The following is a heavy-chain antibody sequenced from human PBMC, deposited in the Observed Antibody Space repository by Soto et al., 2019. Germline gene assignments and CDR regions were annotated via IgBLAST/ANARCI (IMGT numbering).Heavy chain of an antibody. Sequence: QVQLQESGPGLVKPSQTLSLTCTVSGGSISSGGYYWSWIRQHPGKGLEWIGYIYYSGSTYYNPSLKSRVTISVDTSKNQFSLKLSSVTAADTAVYYCARDVPYSSGPRPWFDPWGQGTLVTVSS. J-gene: IGHJ5*02. CDR3: ARDVPYSSGPRPWFDP. CDR2: IYYSGST. CDR1: GGSISSGGYY. V-gene: IGHV4-31*03. D-gene: IGHD6-19*01.